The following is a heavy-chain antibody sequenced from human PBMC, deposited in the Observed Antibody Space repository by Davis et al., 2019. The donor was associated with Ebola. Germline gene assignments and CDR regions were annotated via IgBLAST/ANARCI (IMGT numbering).Heavy chain of an antibody. CDR3: ASSIAVAGNYYYYGMDV. Sequence: SVKVSCKASGYTFTYRYLHWVRQAPGQALEWMGWITPFNGNTNYAQKFQDRVTITRDRSMSTAYMELSSLRSEDTAMYYCASSIAVAGNYYYYGMDVWGKGTTVTISS. CDR2: ITPFNGNT. D-gene: IGHD6-19*01. V-gene: IGHV1-45*02. CDR1: GYTFTYRY. J-gene: IGHJ6*04.